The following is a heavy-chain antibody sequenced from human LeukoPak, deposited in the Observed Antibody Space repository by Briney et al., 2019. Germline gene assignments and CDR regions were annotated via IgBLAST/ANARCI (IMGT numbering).Heavy chain of an antibody. D-gene: IGHD3-10*01. CDR3: AKRVVRGGEYFVY. J-gene: IGHJ4*02. CDR2: ISGSGGGT. V-gene: IGHV3-23*01. Sequence: GGSLRLSCAASGFTFSSYAMSGVRQAPGKGLGWVSTISGSGGGTHYADSVKGRFTISRDNSKNTLYLQMNSLRAEDTAVYYCAKRVVRGGEYFVYWGQGTLVTVSS. CDR1: GFTFSSYA.